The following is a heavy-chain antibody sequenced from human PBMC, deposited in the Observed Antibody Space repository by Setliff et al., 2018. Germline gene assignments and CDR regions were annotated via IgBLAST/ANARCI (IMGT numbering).Heavy chain of an antibody. J-gene: IGHJ6*03. CDR3: ARAEYTSSSLYYYMDV. CDR2: INPSSGGT. Sequence: EASVKVSCKAFRYTFNDYYIHWVRQTLGQGLEWMGRINPSSGGTDDAQNFLGRVTMTRDTAISTAYMELSRLTSDDTAVYYCARAEYTSSSLYYYMDVWGKGTTVTVSS. V-gene: IGHV1-2*06. CDR1: RYTFNDYY. D-gene: IGHD6-6*01.